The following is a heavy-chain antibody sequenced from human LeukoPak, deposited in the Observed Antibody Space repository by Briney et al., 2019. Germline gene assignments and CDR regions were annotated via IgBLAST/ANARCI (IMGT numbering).Heavy chain of an antibody. D-gene: IGHD3-10*01. CDR1: GFTFSSYA. CDR2: ISGSGGST. J-gene: IGHJ3*02. V-gene: IGHV3-23*01. CDR3: AKEGLHLGEAFDI. Sequence: GGSLRLSCAASGFTFSSYAMSWVRQAPGKGLEWVSAISGSGGSTYYADSVKGRFTISRDNSTNTLSLQMNSLRAEDTAVYYCAKEGLHLGEAFDIWGQGTMVTVSS.